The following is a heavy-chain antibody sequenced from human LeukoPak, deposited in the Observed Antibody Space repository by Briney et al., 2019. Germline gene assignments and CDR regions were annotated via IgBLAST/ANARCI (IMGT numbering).Heavy chain of an antibody. Sequence: GESLKISYKGSGSSFTSYWIGWVRQMPGKVLEWMGIIYPGDSDTRYSPSFQGQVTISADKSISTAYLQWSSLKASDTAMYYCARPRDILTGYFGGAFDIWGQGTMVTVSS. CDR3: ARPRDILTGYFGGAFDI. V-gene: IGHV5-51*01. CDR2: IYPGDSDT. D-gene: IGHD3-9*01. CDR1: GSSFTSYW. J-gene: IGHJ3*02.